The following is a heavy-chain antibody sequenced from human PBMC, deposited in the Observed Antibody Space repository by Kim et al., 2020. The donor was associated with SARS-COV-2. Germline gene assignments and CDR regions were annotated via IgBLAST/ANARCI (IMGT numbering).Heavy chain of an antibody. V-gene: IGHV3-74*01. CDR2: INSNGSST. CDR3: ARDTPYYDILTGYLGGAFDI. J-gene: IGHJ3*02. CDR1: GFTFSSYW. Sequence: GGSLRLSCAASGFTFSSYWMHWVRQAPGKGLVWVSRINSNGSSTSYADSVKGRFTISRDNAKNTLYLQMNSLRAEDTAVYYCARDTPYYDILTGYLGGAFDIWGQGTMVTVSS. D-gene: IGHD3-9*01.